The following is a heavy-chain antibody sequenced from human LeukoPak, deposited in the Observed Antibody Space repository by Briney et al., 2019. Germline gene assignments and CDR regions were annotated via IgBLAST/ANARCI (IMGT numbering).Heavy chain of an antibody. J-gene: IGHJ4*02. D-gene: IGHD3-9*01. Sequence: GSLRLSCAASGFPFSSYAMSWLRQPPGKGREWIVSIFYTGSTYYNPSLKSRVTISVNPSKNHFSLKLSSVTAADTAVYYCGRHSFNYDIFGWGQGTLVTVSS. CDR3: GRHSFNYDIFG. V-gene: IGHV4-38-2*01. CDR2: IFYTGST. CDR1: GFPFSSYA.